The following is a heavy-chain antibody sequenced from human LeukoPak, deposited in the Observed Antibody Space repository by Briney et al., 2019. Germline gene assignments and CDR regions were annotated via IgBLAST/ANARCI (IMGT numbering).Heavy chain of an antibody. CDR3: AKDLDYYDSSGYSFDY. CDR2: ISGSGGST. Sequence: GGSLRLSCAASGFTFSSYAMSWVRQAPGKGLEWVSAISGSGGSTYYANSVKGRFTISRDNSKNTLYLQMNSLRAEDTAVHYCAKDLDYYDSSGYSFDYWGQGTLVTVSS. J-gene: IGHJ4*02. D-gene: IGHD3-22*01. V-gene: IGHV3-23*01. CDR1: GFTFSSYA.